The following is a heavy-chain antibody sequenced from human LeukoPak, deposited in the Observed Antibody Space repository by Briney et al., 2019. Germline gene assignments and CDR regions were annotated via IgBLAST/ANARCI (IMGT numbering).Heavy chain of an antibody. D-gene: IGHD4-23*01. J-gene: IGHJ3*02. Sequence: QSGGSLRLSCAASGFTFSSYWMSWVRQAPGKGLEWVANIKQDGSEKYYVDSVRGRFTISRDNAKNSLYLQMNSLRAEDTAVYYCARVGNSDVDAFDIWGQGTMVTVSS. CDR1: GFTFSSYW. CDR3: ARVGNSDVDAFDI. CDR2: IKQDGSEK. V-gene: IGHV3-7*01.